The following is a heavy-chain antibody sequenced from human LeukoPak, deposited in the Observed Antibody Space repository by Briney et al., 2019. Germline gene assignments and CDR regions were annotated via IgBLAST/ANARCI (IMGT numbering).Heavy chain of an antibody. CDR1: GGSISSSSYY. D-gene: IGHD5-18*01. CDR2: IYYSGST. CDR3: ARGIQLPDEAFDI. V-gene: IGHV4-39*07. Sequence: PSETLSLTCTVSGGSISSSSYYWGWIRQPPGKGLEWIGSIYYSGSTYYNPSLKSRVTMSVDTSKNQFSLKLSSVTAADTAVYYCARGIQLPDEAFDIWGQGTMVTVSS. J-gene: IGHJ3*02.